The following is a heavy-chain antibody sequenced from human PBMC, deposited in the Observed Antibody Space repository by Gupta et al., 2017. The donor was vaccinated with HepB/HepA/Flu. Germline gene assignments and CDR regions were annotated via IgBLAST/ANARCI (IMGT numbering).Heavy chain of an antibody. V-gene: IGHV1-8*01. D-gene: IGHD6-13*01. J-gene: IGHJ5*02. CDR1: GYTFTSYD. CDR3: ALSSSWYGGGWFDP. CDR2: MNPNSGNT. Sequence: QVQLVLSGAEVKKPGASVKVSCKPSGYTFTSYDINWVRQATGQGLEWMGWMNPNSGNTGYAQKFQGRVTMTRNTSISTAYMELSSLRSEDTAVYYCALSSSWYGGGWFDPWGQGTLVTVSS.